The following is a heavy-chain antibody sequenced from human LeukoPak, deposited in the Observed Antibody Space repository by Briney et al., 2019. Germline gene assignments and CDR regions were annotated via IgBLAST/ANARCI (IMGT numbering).Heavy chain of an antibody. J-gene: IGHJ4*02. CDR2: INPNSGGT. CDR1: GGTFSSYA. CDR3: ASGHGEQQLVLDY. Sequence: ASVKVSCKASGGTFSSYAISWVRQAPGQGLEWMGWINPNSGGTNSVQKFQGWVTMTRDTSISTAYMELSRLTSDDTAVYYCASGHGEQQLVLDYWGQGTLVIVSS. V-gene: IGHV1-2*04. D-gene: IGHD1-1*01.